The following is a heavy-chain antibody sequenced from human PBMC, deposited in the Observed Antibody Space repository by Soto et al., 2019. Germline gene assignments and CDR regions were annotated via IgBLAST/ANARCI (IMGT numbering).Heavy chain of an antibody. D-gene: IGHD5-12*01. CDR2: IYYSGST. CDR3: ARTSGLQIDY. J-gene: IGHJ4*02. Sequence: PSETLSLTCTVSGGSISSYYWSWIRRPPGKGLEWIGYIYYSGSTNYNPSLKSRVTISVDTSKNQFSLKLSSVTAADTAVYYCARTSGLQIDYWGQGTLVTVSS. CDR1: GGSISSYY. V-gene: IGHV4-59*01.